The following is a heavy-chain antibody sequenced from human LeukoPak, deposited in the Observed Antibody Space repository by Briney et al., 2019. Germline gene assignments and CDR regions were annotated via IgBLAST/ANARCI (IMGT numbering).Heavy chain of an antibody. Sequence: KPSETLSLTCTVSGGPISSYYWSWIRQPPGKGLEWIGYIYYSGSTNYNPSLKSRVTISVDTSKNQFSLKLSSVTAADTAVYYCARRRIVGAMDVWGQGTTVTVSS. CDR2: IYYSGST. CDR3: ARRRIVGAMDV. D-gene: IGHD1-26*01. CDR1: GGPISSYY. V-gene: IGHV4-59*08. J-gene: IGHJ6*02.